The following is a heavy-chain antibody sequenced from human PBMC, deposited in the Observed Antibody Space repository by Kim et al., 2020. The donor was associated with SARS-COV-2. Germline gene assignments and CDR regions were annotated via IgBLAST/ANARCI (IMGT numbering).Heavy chain of an antibody. CDR3: ARDIAAAGTGYYGMDV. V-gene: IGHV3-21*01. Sequence: SVKGRFTISRDNAKNSLYLQMNSLRAEDTAVYYCARDIAAAGTGYYGMDVWGQGTTVTVSS. D-gene: IGHD6-13*01. J-gene: IGHJ6*02.